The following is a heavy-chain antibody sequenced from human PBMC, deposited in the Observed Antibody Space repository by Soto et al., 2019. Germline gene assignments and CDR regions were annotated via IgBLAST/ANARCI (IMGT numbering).Heavy chain of an antibody. CDR3: AREGARTSCVGDECQQLYNWIDP. V-gene: IGHV1-69*01. CDR1: GDSVSTYT. Sequence: QVQLVQSGPEVKKPGSSVRVSCKASGDSVSTYTITWVRQAPGQGLEWEGGIIPLFGSTTYAEKFQGRVTLTADESTSTAYMDLGSLTSDDTAMYYCAREGARTSCVGDECQQLYNWIDPWGQGTLVTVSS. J-gene: IGHJ5*01. D-gene: IGHD2-21*01. CDR2: IIPLFGST.